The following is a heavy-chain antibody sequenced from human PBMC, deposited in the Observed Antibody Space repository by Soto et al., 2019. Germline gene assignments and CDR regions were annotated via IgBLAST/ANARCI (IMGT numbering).Heavy chain of an antibody. CDR1: GFTVSSNY. Sequence: EVQLVESGGGLIQPGGSLRLSCAAAGFTVSSNYMTWVRQAPGKGLEWVSVIYSGGNTNYADSVKGRFTISRDNSKNTLYLQMNCLRAEDTAVYYCARGFNWLDYWGQGTLVTVSS. CDR2: IYSGGNT. CDR3: ARGFNWLDY. V-gene: IGHV3-53*01. D-gene: IGHD5-12*01. J-gene: IGHJ4*02.